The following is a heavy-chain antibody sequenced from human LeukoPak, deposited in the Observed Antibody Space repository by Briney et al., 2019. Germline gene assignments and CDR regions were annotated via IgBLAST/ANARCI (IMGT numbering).Heavy chain of an antibody. CDR2: INPSGGST. D-gene: IGHD4-17*01. CDR1: GGTFSSYA. Sequence: ASVKVSCKASGGTFSSYAISWVRQAPGQGLEWMGGINPSGGSTNHAQKFQGRVTMTRDTSTSTVYMELSSLRSEDTAVYYCARDSTVTTFRGCVDPWGQGTLVTVSS. J-gene: IGHJ5*02. V-gene: IGHV1-46*01. CDR3: ARDSTVTTFRGCVDP.